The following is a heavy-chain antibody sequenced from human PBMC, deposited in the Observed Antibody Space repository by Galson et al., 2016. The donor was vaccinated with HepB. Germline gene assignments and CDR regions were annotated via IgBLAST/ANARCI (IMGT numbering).Heavy chain of an antibody. D-gene: IGHD2-15*01. CDR3: ARDGGQYCSDGSCNPKISYYYYYYYMDV. CDR1: GFTFSTYG. CDR2: IWSYGNIK. V-gene: IGHV3-33*01. J-gene: IGHJ6*03. Sequence: SLRLSCAVSGFTFSTYGMHWVRQAPGKGLEWVAFIWSYGNIKYYSDSVKGRFTISRDNSKKTLYLQMNSLRAEDTAVYYCARDGGQYCSDGSCNPKISYYYYYYYMDVWGKGTTVTVSS.